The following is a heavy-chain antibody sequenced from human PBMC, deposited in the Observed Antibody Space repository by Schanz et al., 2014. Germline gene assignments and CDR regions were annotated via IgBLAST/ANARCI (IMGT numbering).Heavy chain of an antibody. V-gene: IGHV1-46*01. CDR2: INPSGGGT. CDR1: GFTFSRYA. CDR3: ARDLTVDTGYVVHYYYYGMDV. Sequence: VQLVESGGALVQPGGSLRLSCAASGFTFSRYAMHWVRQAPGQGLEWMGIINPSGGGTSYALRFQDRVTVTRDTSASTAYMELTSLRSEDTAVYFCARDLTVDTGYVVHYYYYGMDVWGQGTTVTVSS. J-gene: IGHJ6*02. D-gene: IGHD5-12*01.